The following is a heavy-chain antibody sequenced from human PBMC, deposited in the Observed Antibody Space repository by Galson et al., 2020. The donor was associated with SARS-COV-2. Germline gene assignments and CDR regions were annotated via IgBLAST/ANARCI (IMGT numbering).Heavy chain of an antibody. Sequence: GGSLRLSCVASGFTISSYWMTWFRQAPGKGPEWVANIKQDGSKKYSVDSMEGRFTISRDNAKNSVSRQMSSLRVEDMAVYYCARDANYHDGSVYYDVFDLWGQGTMVIVSS. CDR3: ARDANYHDGSVYYDVFDL. CDR2: IKQDGSKK. D-gene: IGHD3-22*01. V-gene: IGHV3-7*05. CDR1: GFTISSYW. J-gene: IGHJ3*01.